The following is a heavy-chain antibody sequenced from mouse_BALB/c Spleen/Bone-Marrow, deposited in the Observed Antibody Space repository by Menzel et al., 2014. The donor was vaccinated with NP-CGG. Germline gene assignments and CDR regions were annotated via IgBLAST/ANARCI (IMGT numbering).Heavy chain of an antibody. CDR2: IDPSNGRA. CDR3: ATRGD. J-gene: IGHJ3*01. Sequence: VKLMESGAELVKPGASVKLSCKASGYTFTSYWMHWVKQRPGQGLEWIGEIDPSNGRANYNEKFKSKATLTVDKSSSTAYMQLSRLTSENSAIYYCATRGDWGQGTLVTVSP. V-gene: IGHV1S81*02. CDR1: GYTFTSYW.